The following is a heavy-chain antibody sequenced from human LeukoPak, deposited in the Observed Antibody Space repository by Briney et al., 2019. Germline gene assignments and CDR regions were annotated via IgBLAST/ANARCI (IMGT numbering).Heavy chain of an antibody. CDR1: GYTFTSYG. CDR3: ARRQGTTLNFDY. V-gene: IGHV1-18*01. CDR2: INAYNGNT. J-gene: IGHJ4*02. Sequence: ASVKVSCKASGYTFTSYGISWVRQAPGQGLEWMGWINAYNGNTNYAQNLQGRVTMTTDTSTSTAYMELRSLRSDDTAVYYCARRQGTTLNFDYWGQGTLVTVSS. D-gene: IGHD1-1*01.